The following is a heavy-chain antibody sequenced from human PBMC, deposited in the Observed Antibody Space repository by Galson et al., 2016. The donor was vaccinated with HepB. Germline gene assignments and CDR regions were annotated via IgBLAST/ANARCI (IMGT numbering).Heavy chain of an antibody. J-gene: IGHJ4*02. CDR2: IWYDGTNK. CDR1: GFTFNNYG. Sequence: SLRLSCAASGFTFNNYGMHWVRQAPGKGLEWLAVIWYDGTNKYYADSGKGRFTISRDNSKNTLYLQMNSLRVEDTAVYYCAKDAHRWNLSFVDYWGQGTRVTVSS. V-gene: IGHV3-33*03. CDR3: AKDAHRWNLSFVDY. D-gene: IGHD1-1*01.